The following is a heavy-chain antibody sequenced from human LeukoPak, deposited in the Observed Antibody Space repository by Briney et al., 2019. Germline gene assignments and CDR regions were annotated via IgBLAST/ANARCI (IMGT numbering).Heavy chain of an antibody. Sequence: PGGSPRLSCAASGFTFANYPMGWVRQAPGKGLEWVSGISGSGGSTYYADSVKGRFTISRDNSKNTLYLQMNSLRAEDTAVHYCAATYYYDSSGYQDYWGQGTLVTVSS. V-gene: IGHV3-23*01. D-gene: IGHD3-22*01. CDR2: ISGSGGST. CDR1: GFTFANYP. CDR3: AATYYYDSSGYQDY. J-gene: IGHJ4*02.